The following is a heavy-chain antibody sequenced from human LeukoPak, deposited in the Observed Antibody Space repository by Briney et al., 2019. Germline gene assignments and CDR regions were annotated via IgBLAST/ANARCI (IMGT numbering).Heavy chain of an antibody. CDR3: ARVARHPGIAVAGNDY. CDR1: GFTFSSYW. D-gene: IGHD6-19*01. V-gene: IGHV3-7*01. Sequence: PGGSLRLSCTASGFTFSSYWMTWVRQAPEKGLEWVANIKQDGSEKYYVDSVKGRFTISRDNAKNSLYLQMNSLRAEDTAVYYCARVARHPGIAVAGNDYWGQGTLSPSPQ. CDR2: IKQDGSEK. J-gene: IGHJ4*02.